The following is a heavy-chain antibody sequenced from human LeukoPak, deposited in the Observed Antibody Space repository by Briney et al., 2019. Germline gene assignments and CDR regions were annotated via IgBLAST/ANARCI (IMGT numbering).Heavy chain of an antibody. D-gene: IGHD5-24*01. Sequence: GRSLRLSCAASGFTFSSYAMHWVRQAPGKGLEWVAVISYDGSNKYYADSVKGRFTISRDNSKNTLYLQMNSLRAEDTAVYYCARGGRWLQSLGYYYGMDVWGQGTTVTVSS. V-gene: IGHV3-30*14. J-gene: IGHJ6*02. CDR3: ARGGRWLQSLGYYYGMDV. CDR2: ISYDGSNK. CDR1: GFTFSSYA.